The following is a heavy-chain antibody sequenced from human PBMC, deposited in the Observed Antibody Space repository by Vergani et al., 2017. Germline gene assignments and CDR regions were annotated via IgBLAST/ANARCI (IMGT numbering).Heavy chain of an antibody. V-gene: IGHV3-21*01. CDR1: GFTFSSYS. Sequence: EVQLVESGGGLVKPGGSLRLSCAASGFTFSSYSMNWVRQATGKGLDWVSSISSSSSYIYSADSVKGRFTISRDNDKNSLYLQMNSLRAEDTAVYYWARVTSSLRNPYYYYYMDVWGKGTTVTVSS. CDR2: ISSSSSYI. J-gene: IGHJ6*03. CDR3: ARVTSSLRNPYYYYYMDV. D-gene: IGHD6-13*01.